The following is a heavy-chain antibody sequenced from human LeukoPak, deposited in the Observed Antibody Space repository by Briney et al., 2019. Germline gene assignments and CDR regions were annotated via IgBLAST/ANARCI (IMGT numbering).Heavy chain of an antibody. CDR3: ARDYGGSYDPPIDY. CDR1: GYTFTGYY. Sequence: GASVKVSCKASGYTFTGYYMHWVRQAPGQGLEWMGWINPNSGGTNYAQKFQGRVTMTRDTSISTAYMELSRLRSDDTAVYYCARDYGGSYDPPIDYWGQGTLVTVSS. V-gene: IGHV1-2*02. CDR2: INPNSGGT. D-gene: IGHD1-26*01. J-gene: IGHJ4*02.